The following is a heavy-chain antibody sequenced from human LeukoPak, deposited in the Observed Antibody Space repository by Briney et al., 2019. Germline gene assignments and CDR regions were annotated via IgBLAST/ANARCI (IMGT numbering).Heavy chain of an antibody. J-gene: IGHJ4*02. V-gene: IGHV3-23*01. CDR2: ISGSGGST. Sequence: GGSLRLSCAASGFAFSDYYTSWIRQAPGKGLEWVSYISGSGGSTYYADSVKGRFTISRDNSKNTLYLQMNSLRAEDTAVYYCAKGSITMVRGVITPYDYWGQGTLVTVSS. CDR3: AKGSITMVRGVITPYDY. CDR1: GFAFSDYY. D-gene: IGHD3-10*01.